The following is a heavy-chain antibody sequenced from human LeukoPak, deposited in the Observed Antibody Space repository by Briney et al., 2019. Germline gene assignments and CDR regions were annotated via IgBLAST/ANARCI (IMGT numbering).Heavy chain of an antibody. D-gene: IGHD3-3*01. CDR2: ISSSSSYI. CDR3: AREGESYDFWSGHKGYYFDY. V-gene: IGHV3-21*01. Sequence: GGSLRLSCAASGFTFSSYSMNWVRQAPGKGLEWVSSISSSSSYIYYADSVKGRFTISRDNAKNSLYLQMNSLRAEDTAVNYCAREGESYDFWSGHKGYYFDYWGQGTLVTVSS. CDR1: GFTFSSYS. J-gene: IGHJ4*02.